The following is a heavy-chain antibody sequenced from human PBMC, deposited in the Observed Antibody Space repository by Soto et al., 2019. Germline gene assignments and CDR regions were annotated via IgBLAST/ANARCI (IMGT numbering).Heavy chain of an antibody. CDR2: IIPIFNST. J-gene: IGHJ4*02. Sequence: SVKVSCKASGSRFSNYVISWVRQAPGHGLEWLGRIIPIFNSTEYAQSFQGRVTITADKSTSTASLELSSLRSDDTAVYYCAREGRGKKAGYNGLVSLGYWGQGTLVTVSS. CDR3: AREGRGKKAGYNGLVSLGY. D-gene: IGHD2-2*02. CDR1: GSRFSNYV. V-gene: IGHV1-69*06.